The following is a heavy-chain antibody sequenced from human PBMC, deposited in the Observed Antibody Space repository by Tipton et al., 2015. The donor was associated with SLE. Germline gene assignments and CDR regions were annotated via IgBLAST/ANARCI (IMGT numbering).Heavy chain of an antibody. D-gene: IGHD1-26*01. CDR2: VNDRGRT. Sequence: TLSLTCALYGGSFNGYYWNWIRQSPGKGVEGVGEVNDRGRTNCTPPLKSRVTMSVDKSTNQFSLNLRSVTAADTAVYFCARETRVDATFSKYNRFDAWGQGVLVSVSS. V-gene: IGHV4-34*01. CDR3: ARETRVDATFSKYNRFDA. CDR1: GGSFNGYY. J-gene: IGHJ5*02.